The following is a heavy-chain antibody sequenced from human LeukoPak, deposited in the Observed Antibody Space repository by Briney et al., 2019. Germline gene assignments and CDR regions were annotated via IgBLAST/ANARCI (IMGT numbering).Heavy chain of an antibody. CDR3: ARRLQVAGDNWFDP. Sequence: SQTLSLTCTVSGGSISSGDYYWSWIRQPPGKGLEWIGYIYYSGSTYYNPSLKSRVTISVNTSKNQFSLKLSSVTAADTAVYYCARRLQVAGDNWFDPWGQGTLVTVSS. CDR2: IYYSGST. CDR1: GGSISSGDYY. V-gene: IGHV4-30-4*01. D-gene: IGHD6-19*01. J-gene: IGHJ5*02.